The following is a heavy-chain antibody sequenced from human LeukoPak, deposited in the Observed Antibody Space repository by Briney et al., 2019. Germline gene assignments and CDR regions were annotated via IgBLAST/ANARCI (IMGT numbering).Heavy chain of an antibody. D-gene: IGHD3-22*01. V-gene: IGHV3-23*01. J-gene: IGHJ4*02. Sequence: PGGSLRLSCAASGFTFSSYAMSWVRQAPGKGLEWVSAISGSGGSTYYADSVKGRFTISRDNSKNTLYLQMNSLRAEDTAVYYCAKGAKGRLVVITRAIDYWGQGTLVTVSS. CDR2: ISGSGGST. CDR3: AKGAKGRLVVITRAIDY. CDR1: GFTFSSYA.